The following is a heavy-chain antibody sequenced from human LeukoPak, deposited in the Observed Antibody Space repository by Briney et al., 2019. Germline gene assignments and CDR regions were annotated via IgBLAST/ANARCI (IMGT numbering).Heavy chain of an antibody. J-gene: IGHJ4*02. CDR3: AKELVAAAGLYFDY. D-gene: IGHD6-13*01. V-gene: IGHV3-23*01. CDR2: ISGGGTTT. Sequence: GGSLRLSCAASGFMFTSYAMSWVRQAPGKGLEWVAVISGGGTTTYYADSVKGRFTISRDTSKKTLYLEMNSLRAEDTAIYYCAKELVAAAGLYFDYWGQGTLVTVSS. CDR1: GFMFTSYA.